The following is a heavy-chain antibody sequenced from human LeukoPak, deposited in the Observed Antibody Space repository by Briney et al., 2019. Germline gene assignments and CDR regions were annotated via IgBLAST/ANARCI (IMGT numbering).Heavy chain of an antibody. Sequence: GESLKISCKGSGYSFTNHWIDLVRQMPRKGLEWLGTIRPSDSSVRYSPSFQGQVTISVDRSIDTAYLQLSSLKASDTAIYYCARHLNGDYSDASAFWGQGTMVSVSS. CDR3: ARHLNGDYSDASAF. J-gene: IGHJ3*01. D-gene: IGHD7-27*01. CDR1: GYSFTNHW. CDR2: IRPSDSSV. V-gene: IGHV5-51*01.